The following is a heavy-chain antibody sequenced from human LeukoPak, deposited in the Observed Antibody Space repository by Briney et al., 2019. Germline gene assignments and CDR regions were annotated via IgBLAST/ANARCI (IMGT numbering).Heavy chain of an antibody. Sequence: PSETLSLTCAVYGGSFSGYYWSWIRQPPGKGLEWIGDINHSGSTNYNPSLKSRVTISVDTSKNQFPLKLSSVTAADTAVYYCARAMGIAAAGLPNFDYWGQGTLVTVSS. CDR1: GGSFSGYY. CDR2: INHSGST. D-gene: IGHD6-13*01. J-gene: IGHJ4*02. CDR3: ARAMGIAAAGLPNFDY. V-gene: IGHV4-34*01.